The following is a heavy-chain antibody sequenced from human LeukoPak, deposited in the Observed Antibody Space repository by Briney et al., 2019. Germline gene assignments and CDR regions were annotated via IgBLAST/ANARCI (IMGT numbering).Heavy chain of an antibody. D-gene: IGHD3-22*01. CDR2: IGTAGDT. J-gene: IGHJ3*02. Sequence: PGGSLRLSCAASGFTFSSYDMHWVRQATGKGLEWVSAIGTAGDTYYPGSVKGRFTISRENAKNSLYLQMNSLRAGDTAVYYCARRTYNYDSSGYRRNDAFDIWGQGTMVTVSS. CDR3: ARRTYNYDSSGYRRNDAFDI. V-gene: IGHV3-13*01. CDR1: GFTFSSYD.